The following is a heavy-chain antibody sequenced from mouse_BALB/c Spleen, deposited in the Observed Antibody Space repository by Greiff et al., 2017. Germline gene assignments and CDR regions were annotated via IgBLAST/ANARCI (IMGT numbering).Heavy chain of an antibody. CDR2: IWSGGST. CDR1: GFSLTSYG. Sequence: VKLVESGPGLVQPSQSLSITCTVSGFSLTSYGVHWVRQSPGKGLEWLGVIWSGGSTDYNAAFISRLSISKDNSKSQVFFKMNSLQANDTAIYYCARIFTTVYAMDYWGQGTSVTVSS. J-gene: IGHJ4*01. V-gene: IGHV2-2*02. D-gene: IGHD2-12*01. CDR3: ARIFTTVYAMDY.